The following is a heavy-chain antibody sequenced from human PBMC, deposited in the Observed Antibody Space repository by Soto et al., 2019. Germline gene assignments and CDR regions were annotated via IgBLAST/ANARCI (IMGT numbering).Heavy chain of an antibody. V-gene: IGHV4-31*03. J-gene: IGHJ6*02. CDR1: GGSISSGGYY. D-gene: IGHD3-3*01. Sequence: KTSETLSLTCTVSGGSISSGGYYWSWIRQHPGKGLEWIGYIYYSGSTYYNPSLKSRVTISVDTSKNQFSLKLSSVTAADTAVYYCARAFEVPRASRNWSGYYLGGVDYYYYGMDVWGQGTTVTVSS. CDR3: ARAFEVPRASRNWSGYYLGGVDYYYYGMDV. CDR2: IYYSGST.